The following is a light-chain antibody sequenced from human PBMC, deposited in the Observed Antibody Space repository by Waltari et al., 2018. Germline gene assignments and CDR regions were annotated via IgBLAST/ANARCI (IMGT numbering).Light chain of an antibody. CDR2: DVS. V-gene: IGLV2-23*02. J-gene: IGLJ3*02. Sequence: QSALTQPAAVSGSPGQSVTSSCLGASSDIGWYDIVSWYQQHPGNAPKLVISDVSKRPSGVSDRFSGSKSGDTASLTISGLQFEDEADYYCCSYAGNYVWVFGGGTRLTVL. CDR1: SSDIGWYDI. CDR3: CSYAGNYVWV.